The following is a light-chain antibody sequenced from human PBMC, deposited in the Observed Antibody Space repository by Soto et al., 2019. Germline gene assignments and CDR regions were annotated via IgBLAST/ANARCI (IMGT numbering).Light chain of an antibody. CDR2: DAS. V-gene: IGKV3-11*01. Sequence: EIVLTQSPATLSLSPGERATLSCRASQSVSSYLAWYQQKPGQAPRLLIYDASNRATGIPARFSGSGSGTDFNLTISSQEPEDLAVYYCQQRSNWYTFGQGTKREIK. CDR3: QQRSNWYT. J-gene: IGKJ2*01. CDR1: QSVSSY.